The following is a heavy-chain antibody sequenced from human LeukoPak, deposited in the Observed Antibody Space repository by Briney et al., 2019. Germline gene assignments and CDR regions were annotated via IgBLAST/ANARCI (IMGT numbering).Heavy chain of an antibody. CDR2: ISYDGSNR. J-gene: IGHJ4*02. Sequence: GGSLRLSCAASGINISSYGMHWVRQAPGKGLEWVAVISYDGSNRYYADSVKGRFTISRDNSKNTLCLQMNSLRAEDTAVYYCARVVNEKINSGYYSDYWGQGTLVTVSS. CDR3: ARVVNEKINSGYYSDY. D-gene: IGHD3-22*01. CDR1: GINISSYG. V-gene: IGHV3-30*03.